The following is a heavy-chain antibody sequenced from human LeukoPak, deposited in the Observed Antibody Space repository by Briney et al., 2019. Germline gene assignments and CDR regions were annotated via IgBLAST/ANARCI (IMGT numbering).Heavy chain of an antibody. V-gene: IGHV3-53*01. CDR1: GFTVSSNY. D-gene: IGHD6-19*01. CDR2: IYSGGST. Sequence: GGSLRLSCAASGFTVSSNYMSWVRQAPGKGLEWVSVIYSGGSTYYADSVKGRFTISRDNSKNTLYLQMNSLRAEDTAVYYCAKDGDYSSGWYWRYFDYWGQGTLVTVSS. CDR3: AKDGDYSSGWYWRYFDY. J-gene: IGHJ4*02.